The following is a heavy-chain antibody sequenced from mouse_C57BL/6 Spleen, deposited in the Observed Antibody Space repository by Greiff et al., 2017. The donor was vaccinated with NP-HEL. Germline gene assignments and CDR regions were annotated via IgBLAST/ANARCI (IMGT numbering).Heavy chain of an antibody. CDR3: TRHYYGSSYGQNYYAMDY. CDR2: IDPETGGT. D-gene: IGHD1-1*01. J-gene: IGHJ4*01. CDR1: GYTFTDYE. Sequence: VKLQQSGAELVRPGASVTLSCKASGYTFTDYEMHWVKQTPVHGLEWIGAIDPETGGTAYNQKFKGKAILTADKSSSTAYMELRSLTSEDSAVYYCTRHYYGSSYGQNYYAMDYWGQGTSVTVSS. V-gene: IGHV1-15*01.